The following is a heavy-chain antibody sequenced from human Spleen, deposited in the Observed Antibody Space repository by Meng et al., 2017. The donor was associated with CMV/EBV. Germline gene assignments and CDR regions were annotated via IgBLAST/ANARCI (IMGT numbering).Heavy chain of an antibody. CDR2: INPSGGST. CDR3: ARGGMENMFVGVIAHLYGY. J-gene: IGHJ4*02. V-gene: IGHV1-46*01. D-gene: IGHD2-21*01. CDR1: GYNFTGYY. Sequence: ASVKVSCKASGYNFTGYYMHWVRQAPGQGLEWMGIINPSGGSTKYAQKFQGRVTMTKDTSTSTVYMELSSLRSEDTAVYYCARGGMENMFVGVIAHLYGYWGQGTLVTVSS.